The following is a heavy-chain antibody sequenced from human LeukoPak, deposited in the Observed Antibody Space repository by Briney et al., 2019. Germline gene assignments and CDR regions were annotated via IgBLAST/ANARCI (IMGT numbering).Heavy chain of an antibody. J-gene: IGHJ4*02. D-gene: IGHD3-22*01. CDR1: GGSLSTHH. CDR2: ISDSGST. Sequence: PSEPLSLTSVVAGGSLSTHHWSWIRQPPGRGLEWIGYISDSGSTNYNPSLKSRVTISVDTSKNQFSLMLSSVTAADTAVYYCARGYDSSAYCPFNYWGQGTLVTVSS. CDR3: ARGYDSSAYCPFNY. V-gene: IGHV4-59*11.